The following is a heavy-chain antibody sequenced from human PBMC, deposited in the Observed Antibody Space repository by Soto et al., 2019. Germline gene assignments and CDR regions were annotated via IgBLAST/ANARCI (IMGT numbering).Heavy chain of an antibody. V-gene: IGHV3-33*01. CDR1: GFTFSSYG. D-gene: IGHD1-7*01. Sequence: QVQLVESGGGVVQPGRSLRLSCAASGFTFSSYGMHWVRQAPGKGLEWVAVIWYDGSNKYYADSMKGRFTISRDNSKNTLYLQMNSLRAEDTAVYYCARDRHRLELPVYWGQGTLVTVSS. J-gene: IGHJ4*02. CDR2: IWYDGSNK. CDR3: ARDRHRLELPVY.